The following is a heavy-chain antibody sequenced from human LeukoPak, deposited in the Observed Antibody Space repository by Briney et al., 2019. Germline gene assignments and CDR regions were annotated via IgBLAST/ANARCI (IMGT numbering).Heavy chain of an antibody. V-gene: IGHV3-53*01. D-gene: IGHD3-10*01. J-gene: IGHJ4*02. CDR3: MSFT. CDR2: IYTGGST. CDR1: GFTVNSNY. Sequence: GGSLRLSCAASGFTVNSNYMSWVRQAPGKGLEWVSVIYTGGSTYYADSVKGRFTTSRDNFKNTLYLQMSGLRAEDTAVYYCMSFTWGQGTLVTVSS.